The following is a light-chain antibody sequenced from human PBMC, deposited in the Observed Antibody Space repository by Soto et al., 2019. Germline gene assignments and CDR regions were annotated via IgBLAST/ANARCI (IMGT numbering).Light chain of an antibody. V-gene: IGLV1-51*01. CDR1: SSNIGNNY. Sequence: QPVLTQPPSVSAAPGQKVTISCSGSSSNIGNNYVSWYQQLPRTAPKLLICDNNKRPSGIPDRFSGSKSGTSATLGITGLQTGDEADYYCGTWDSSLSAVVFGGGTKLTVL. CDR3: GTWDSSLSAVV. CDR2: DNN. J-gene: IGLJ2*01.